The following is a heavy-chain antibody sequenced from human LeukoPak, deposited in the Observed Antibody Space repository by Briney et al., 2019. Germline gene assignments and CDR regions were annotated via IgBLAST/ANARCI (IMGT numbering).Heavy chain of an antibody. J-gene: IGHJ4*02. V-gene: IGHV1-18*01. CDR3: ARVAGGYSYGSDY. CDR1: GYTFTSYG. Sequence: ASMKVSCKASGYTFTSYGISWVRQAPGQGLEWMGWISAYNGNTNSAQKLQGRVTMTTDTSTNTAYMELSSLRSEDTAVYYCARVAGGYSYGSDYWGQGTLVTVSS. CDR2: ISAYNGNT. D-gene: IGHD5-18*01.